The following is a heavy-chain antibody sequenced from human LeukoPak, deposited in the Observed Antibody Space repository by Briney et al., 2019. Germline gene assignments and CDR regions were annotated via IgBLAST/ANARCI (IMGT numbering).Heavy chain of an antibody. CDR2: LYYSRST. CDR3: ARYSIAATYYFDY. J-gene: IGHJ4*02. CDR1: GGSISSYY. Sequence: PSETLSLTCTVSGGSISSYYWSWIRQPPGKGLEWIGYLYYSRSTNYNPSLKSRVTISVDTSKNQFSLKLSSVTAADTAVYYCARYSIAATYYFDYWGQGTLVTVSS. V-gene: IGHV4-59*01. D-gene: IGHD6-13*01.